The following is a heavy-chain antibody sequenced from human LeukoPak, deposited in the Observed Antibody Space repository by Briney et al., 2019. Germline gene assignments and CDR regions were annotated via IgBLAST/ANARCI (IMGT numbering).Heavy chain of an antibody. CDR3: ARRVPGVDLYYYYGMDV. D-gene: IGHD3-10*01. V-gene: IGHV1-69*04. J-gene: IGHJ6*02. Sequence: GASVKVSCKASGGTFSSYAISWVRQAPGQGLEWMGRIIPILGIANYAQEFQGRVTITADKSTSTAYMELSSLRSEDTAVYYCARRVPGVDLYYYYGMDVWGQGTTVTVSS. CDR1: GGTFSSYA. CDR2: IIPILGIA.